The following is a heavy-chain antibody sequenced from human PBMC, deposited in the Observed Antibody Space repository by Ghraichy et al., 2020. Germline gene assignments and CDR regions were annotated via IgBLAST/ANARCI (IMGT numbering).Heavy chain of an antibody. CDR3: ARNTVPAAYGYYYYGMDV. CDR1: GFSLSTGGMC. CDR2: IDWDDDK. D-gene: IGHD2-2*01. V-gene: IGHV2-70*11. Sequence: SGPTLVKPTQTLTLTCTFSGFSLSTGGMCVSWIRQPPGKALEWLARIDWDDDKYYSTSLKTRLTISKDTSKNQVVLTMTNMDPVDTATYYCARNTVPAAYGYYYYGMDVWGQGTTVTVSS. J-gene: IGHJ6*01.